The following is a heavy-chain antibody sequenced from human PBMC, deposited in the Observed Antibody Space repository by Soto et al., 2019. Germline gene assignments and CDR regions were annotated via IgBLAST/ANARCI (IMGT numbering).Heavy chain of an antibody. Sequence: EVQLVESGGGLVKPGGSLRLSCAASGFTFSSYSMNWVRQAPGKGLEWVSSISSSSSYIYYADSVKGRFTISRDNAKNSRYLQMNSLRADDTAVYYSARDGGYRQGGGPPVIYWGQGTLVTVSS. CDR3: ARDGGYRQGGGPPVIY. CDR2: ISSSSSYI. D-gene: IGHD3-16*01. V-gene: IGHV3-21*01. CDR1: GFTFSSYS. J-gene: IGHJ4*02.